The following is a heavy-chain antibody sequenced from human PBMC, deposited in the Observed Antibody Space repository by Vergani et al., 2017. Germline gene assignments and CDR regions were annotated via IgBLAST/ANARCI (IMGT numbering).Heavy chain of an antibody. J-gene: IGHJ4*02. CDR2: IYYSGST. CDR1: GGSISSYY. D-gene: IGHD5-18*01. V-gene: IGHV4-59*04. CDR3: ARRGYSYGSPFDY. Sequence: QVQLQESGPGLVKPSETLSLTCTVSGGSISSYYWSWIRQPPGKGLEWIGYIYYSGSTYYNPSLKSRVTISVDTSKNQFSLKLTSVTAADTAVYYCARRGYSYGSPFDYWGQGILVTVSS.